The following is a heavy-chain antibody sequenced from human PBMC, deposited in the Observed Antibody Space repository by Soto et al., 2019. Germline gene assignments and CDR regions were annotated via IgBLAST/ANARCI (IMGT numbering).Heavy chain of an antibody. CDR2: INPNSGGT. CDR1: GYTFTGYY. Sequence: GASVKVSCKASGYTFTGYYMHWVRQAPGQGLEWTGWINPNSGGTNYAQKFQGRVTMTRDTSISTAYMELSRLRSDDTAVYYCARDFRELVLSGYGMDVWGQGTTVTVSS. D-gene: IGHD6-6*01. CDR3: ARDFRELVLSGYGMDV. V-gene: IGHV1-2*02. J-gene: IGHJ6*02.